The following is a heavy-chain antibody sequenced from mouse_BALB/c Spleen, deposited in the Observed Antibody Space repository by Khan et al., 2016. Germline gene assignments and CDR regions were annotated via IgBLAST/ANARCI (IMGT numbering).Heavy chain of an antibody. J-gene: IGHJ2*01. CDR3: ASSRTGTSYFDY. CDR1: GYTFTSYW. D-gene: IGHD4-1*01. CDR2: INPSNGRT. V-gene: IGHV1S81*02. Sequence: QVQLQQPGAELVKPGASVKLSCKASGYTFTSYWMHWVKQRPGQGLEWIGEINPSNGRTNYNEKFKSKATLTVDKSSSTAYMQLSSLTSEDSAVXCCASSRTGTSYFDYWGQGTTLTVSS.